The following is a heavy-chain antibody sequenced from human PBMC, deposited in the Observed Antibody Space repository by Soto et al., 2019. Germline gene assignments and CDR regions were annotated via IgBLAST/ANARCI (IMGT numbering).Heavy chain of an antibody. CDR3: ARTLPHTYYYDSSGYYVSAFDY. J-gene: IGHJ4*02. D-gene: IGHD3-22*01. Sequence: GEALKISCKGSGYSFTSYWIGWVRQMPGKGLKWMGIIYPGDSDTRYSPSFQGQGTISADKSISTAYLQWSSLKASDTAMYYCARTLPHTYYYDSSGYYVSAFDYWGQGTLVTVSS. CDR2: IYPGDSDT. CDR1: GYSFTSYW. V-gene: IGHV5-51*01.